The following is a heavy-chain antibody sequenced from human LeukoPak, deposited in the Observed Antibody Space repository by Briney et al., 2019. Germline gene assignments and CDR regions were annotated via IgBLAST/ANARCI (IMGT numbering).Heavy chain of an antibody. CDR3: ARGGSNIVVVPETSYYYMDV. J-gene: IGHJ6*03. CDR1: GYTFTSYD. V-gene: IGHV1-8*03. Sequence: ASVKVSCKASGYTFTSYDINWVRQATGQGLEWMGWMNPNSGNTGYAQKFQGRVTITRNTSISTAYMELSSLRSEDTAVYYCARGGSNIVVVPETSYYYMDVWGKGTTVTVSS. CDR2: MNPNSGNT. D-gene: IGHD2-2*01.